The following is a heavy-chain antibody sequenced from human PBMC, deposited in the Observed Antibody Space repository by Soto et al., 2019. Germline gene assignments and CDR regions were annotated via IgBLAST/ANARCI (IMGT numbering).Heavy chain of an antibody. V-gene: IGHV6-1*01. D-gene: IGHD5-12*01. J-gene: IGHJ5*02. CDR3: AKEDNLGPKTGYAFDP. CDR1: GDSVSSNTAS. Sequence: SQTLSLTCAISGDSVSSNTASWNWVRQSPSRGLEWLGRTYSRSKWYNDYAVSVKSRIIINPDTSKNQFSLQLNSVTPEDTAVYYCAKEDNLGPKTGYAFDPWGQGILVTVSS. CDR2: TYSRSKWYN.